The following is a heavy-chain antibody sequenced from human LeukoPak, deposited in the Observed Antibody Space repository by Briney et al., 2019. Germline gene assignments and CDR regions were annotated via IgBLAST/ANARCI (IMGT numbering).Heavy chain of an antibody. CDR2: INPNSGGT. CDR1: GYTFTGYY. J-gene: IGHJ4*02. D-gene: IGHD4-23*01. Sequence: GASVKVSCKASGYTFTGYYMRWVRQAPGQGLEWMGWINPNSGGTNYAQKFQGRVTMTRDTSISTAYMELSRLRSDDTAVYYCATNRGYDYGGPGTWYYFDYWGQGTLVTVSS. V-gene: IGHV1-2*02. CDR3: ATNRGYDYGGPGTWYYFDY.